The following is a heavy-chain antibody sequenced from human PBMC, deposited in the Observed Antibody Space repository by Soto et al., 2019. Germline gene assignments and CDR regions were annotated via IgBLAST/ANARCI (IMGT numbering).Heavy chain of an antibody. J-gene: IGHJ5*02. CDR1: GGSFSDYY. Sequence: ASETLSLTCAVYGGSFSDYYWSWIRQTPGKGLEWIGEINHGGNTNYNPTLKSRVTISIDTSKNQFSLNLSSLAATDTAVYYCARTDPAGWFDPWGQGTLVTVSS. CDR3: ARTDPAGWFDP. V-gene: IGHV4-34*01. CDR2: INHGGNT.